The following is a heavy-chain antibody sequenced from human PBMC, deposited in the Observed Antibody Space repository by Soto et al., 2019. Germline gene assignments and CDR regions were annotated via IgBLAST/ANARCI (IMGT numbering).Heavy chain of an antibody. CDR1: GFTFSSYW. Sequence: GGSLRLSCAASGFTFSSYWMHWVRQAPGKGLVWVSRINSDGSSTSYADSVKGRFTISRDNAKNTLYLQMNSLRAEDTAVYYCARDGVTVVPAAIWIGRYYYYGMDVWGQGTTVTVSS. D-gene: IGHD2-2*02. J-gene: IGHJ6*02. V-gene: IGHV3-74*01. CDR2: INSDGSST. CDR3: ARDGVTVVPAAIWIGRYYYYGMDV.